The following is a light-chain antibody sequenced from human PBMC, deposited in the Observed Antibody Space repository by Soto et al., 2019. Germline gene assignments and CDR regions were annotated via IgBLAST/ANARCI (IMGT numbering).Light chain of an antibody. J-gene: IGKJ1*01. Sequence: IVLTQSPATLSFSPGETATLSCRASQNIAIYLAWYQQKSGQSPSLLIYDTFNRAPGIPDRFSGSGSGTDFTLTISSLEPEDFEVYYCQQRADLPWTFGQGTTVEIK. CDR1: QNIAIY. CDR3: QQRADLPWT. CDR2: DTF. V-gene: IGKV3-11*01.